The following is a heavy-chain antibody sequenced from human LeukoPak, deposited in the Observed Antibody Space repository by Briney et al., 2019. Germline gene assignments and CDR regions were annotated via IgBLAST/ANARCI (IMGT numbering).Heavy chain of an antibody. D-gene: IGHD5-18*01. CDR2: IYSDNT. J-gene: IGHJ4*02. Sequence: GGSLRLSCTVSGFTVSSNSMSWVRQAPGKGLEWVSFIYSDNTHYSDSVKGRFTISRDNSKNTLYLQMNSLRAEDTAVYYCARGASSQYSYGSTTFDYWGQGTLVTVSS. V-gene: IGHV3-53*01. CDR1: GFTVSSNS. CDR3: ARGASSQYSYGSTTFDY.